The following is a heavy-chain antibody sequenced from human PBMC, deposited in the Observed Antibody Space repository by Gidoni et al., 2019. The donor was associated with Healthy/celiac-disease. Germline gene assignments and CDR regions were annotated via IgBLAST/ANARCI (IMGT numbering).Heavy chain of an antibody. V-gene: IGHV1-18*04. J-gene: IGHJ6*02. CDR2: ISAYNGNT. CDR1: GYTFTSSG. CDR3: ARDQYYYDSSGYFRQYYYYYYGMDV. D-gene: IGHD3-22*01. Sequence: QVQLVPSGAEVKKPGASVKVSCKASGYTFTSSGLSWVPQAPGQGLEWMGWISAYNGNTNYAQKLQGRVTMTTDTSTSTAYMELRSLRSDDTAVYYCARDQYYYDSSGYFRQYYYYYYGMDVWGQGTTVTVSS.